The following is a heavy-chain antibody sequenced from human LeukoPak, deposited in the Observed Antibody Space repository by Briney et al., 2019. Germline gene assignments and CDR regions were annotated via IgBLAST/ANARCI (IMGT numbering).Heavy chain of an antibody. J-gene: IGHJ4*02. CDR2: VYYNGIT. CDR3: ARLETLAARRVD. Sequence: SETLSLTCTVSGGSISSGTFYWGWIRQPPGKGPEWIGSVYYNGITYYNPSLKSRVTMSVDTSRTQFSLKLNSVTAADTAVYYCARLETLAARRVDWGQGTPVTVPS. CDR1: GGSISSGTFY. D-gene: IGHD6-6*01. V-gene: IGHV4-39*01.